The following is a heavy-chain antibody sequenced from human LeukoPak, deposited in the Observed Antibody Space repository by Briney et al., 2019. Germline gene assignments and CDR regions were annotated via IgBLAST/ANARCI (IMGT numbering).Heavy chain of an antibody. V-gene: IGHV3-33*01. CDR2: IWYDGSNK. CDR3: ASQKGGSSGYYSR. D-gene: IGHD3-22*01. J-gene: IGHJ4*02. CDR1: GFTFSSYG. Sequence: PGRSLRLSCAASGFTFSSYGMHWVRQAPGKGLEWVAVIWYDGSNKYYADSVKGRFTISRDNSKNTLYLQMNSLRAEDTAVYYCASQKGGSSGYYSRWGQGTLVTVSS.